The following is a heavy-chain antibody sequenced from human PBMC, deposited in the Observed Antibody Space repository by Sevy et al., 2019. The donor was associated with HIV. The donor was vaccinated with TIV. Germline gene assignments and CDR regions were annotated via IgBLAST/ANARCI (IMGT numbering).Heavy chain of an antibody. CDR1: GGSISSGAYS. D-gene: IGHD3-16*01. CDR3: ARGAPPAYGRSAVKWFDS. V-gene: IGHV4-30-2*01. Sequence: SETLSLTCAVSGGSISSGAYSWSWLRQPPGKGLEWIGFIYESGPTYYNPSLKRLVIISVDQSTNQFFLMLNAVTAADTAVYYCARGAPPAYGRSAVKWFDSWGQGTLVTVSS. J-gene: IGHJ5*01. CDR2: IYESGPT.